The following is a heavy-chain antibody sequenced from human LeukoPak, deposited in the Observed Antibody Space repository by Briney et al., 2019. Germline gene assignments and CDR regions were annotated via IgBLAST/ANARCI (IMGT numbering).Heavy chain of an antibody. D-gene: IGHD2-2*01. CDR3: AKDIISAAIPDAFEI. Sequence: PGRSLRLSCTASGFTFSHYGMHWVRQAPGKGLEWVAVTPYDGSRKHYADSVKGRFTISRDNSKNMLYLQMNSLRAEDTAVYYCAKDIISAAIPDAFEIWAQGTMVTVSP. J-gene: IGHJ3*02. V-gene: IGHV3-30*18. CDR1: GFTFSHYG. CDR2: TPYDGSRK.